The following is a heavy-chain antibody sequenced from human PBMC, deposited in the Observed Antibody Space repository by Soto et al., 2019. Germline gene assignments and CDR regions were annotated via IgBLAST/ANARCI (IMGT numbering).Heavy chain of an antibody. CDR1: GYTFTSYA. V-gene: IGHV1-3*01. J-gene: IGHJ5*02. CDR3: ARGFRVGDADWFDP. CDR2: INAGNGNT. Sequence: QVQLVQSGAEVKKPGASVKVSCKASGYTFTSYAMHWVRQAPGKRHEWMGWINAGNGNTKYSQKFQGRVTITRDTSASTAYMELSSLRSEDTAVYYCARGFRVGDADWFDPWGQGTLVTVSS. D-gene: IGHD2-21*02.